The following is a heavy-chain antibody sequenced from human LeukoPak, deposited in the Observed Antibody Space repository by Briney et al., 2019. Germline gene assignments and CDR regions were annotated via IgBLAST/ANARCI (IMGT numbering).Heavy chain of an antibody. CDR2: ISSSSSYI. CDR3: ASGYCSGGSCYSEYFQH. CDR1: GFTFSSYS. V-gene: IGHV3-21*01. J-gene: IGHJ1*01. D-gene: IGHD2-15*01. Sequence: GGSLRLSCAASGFTFSSYSMNWVRQAPGKGLEWVSSISSSSSYIYYADSVKGRFTISRDNAKNSLYLQMNSLRAEDTAVYYCASGYCSGGSCYSEYFQHWGQGTLVTVSS.